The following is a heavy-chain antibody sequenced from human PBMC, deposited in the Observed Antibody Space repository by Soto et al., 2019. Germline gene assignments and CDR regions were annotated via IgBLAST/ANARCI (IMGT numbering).Heavy chain of an antibody. J-gene: IGHJ4*02. CDR2: IYHSGST. CDR3: ARFNYDILTGWQGDFDI. V-gene: IGHV4-30-2*01. Sequence: SETLSLTCAVSGGSISSGGYSWSWIRQPPGKGLEWIGYIYHSGSTYYNPSLKSRVTISVDRSKNQFSLKLSSVTAADTAVYYCARFNYDILTGWQGDFDIWGQGTLVTVSS. D-gene: IGHD3-9*01. CDR1: GGSISSGGYS.